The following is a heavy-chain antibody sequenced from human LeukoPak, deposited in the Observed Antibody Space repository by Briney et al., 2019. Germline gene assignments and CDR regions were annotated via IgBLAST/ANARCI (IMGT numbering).Heavy chain of an antibody. CDR1: GFTFSSYS. CDR2: ISSSHSYI. Sequence: PGGSLRLSCAASGFTFSSYSMTWGRQAPAKGLEWVSSISSSHSYIYYADSVKDRFTISSDNAKNSRYLQTNSLRAEDTAVYYCARDSILHAFDIWGQGTMVTVSS. J-gene: IGHJ3*02. CDR3: ARDSILHAFDI. D-gene: IGHD2-21*01. V-gene: IGHV3-21*01.